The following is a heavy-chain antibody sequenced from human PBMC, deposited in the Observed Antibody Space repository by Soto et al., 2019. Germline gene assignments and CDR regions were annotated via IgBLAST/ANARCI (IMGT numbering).Heavy chain of an antibody. CDR1: GFTFDDYG. Sequence: GGSLRLSCAVSGFTFDDYGMSWVRQAPGKGLEWVSGINWNGGSTGYADSVKGRFTISRDNAKNSLYLQMNSLRAEDTALYYCARGGAGNYYGSGSYVYYYYGMDVWGQGTTVTVSS. V-gene: IGHV3-20*04. D-gene: IGHD3-10*01. CDR3: ARGGAGNYYGSGSYVYYYYGMDV. CDR2: INWNGGST. J-gene: IGHJ6*02.